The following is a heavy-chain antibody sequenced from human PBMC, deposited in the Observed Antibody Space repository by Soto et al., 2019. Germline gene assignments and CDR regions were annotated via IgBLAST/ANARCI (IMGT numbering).Heavy chain of an antibody. CDR3: ARAAGYSDY. J-gene: IGHJ4*02. Sequence: SETLSLTCTVSGGSISSFYWSWIRQPPGKGLEWIGYILHSGSTYYNPSLKSRVTISVDTSKNQFSLKLSSVTAADTAVYYCARAAGYSDYWGQGTLVTVSS. CDR1: GGSISSFY. V-gene: IGHV4-59*08. CDR2: ILHSGST. D-gene: IGHD5-12*01.